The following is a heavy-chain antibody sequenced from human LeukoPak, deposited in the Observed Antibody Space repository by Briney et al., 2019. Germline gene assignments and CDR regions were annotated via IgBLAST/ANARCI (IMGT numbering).Heavy chain of an antibody. CDR2: INPSGGST. J-gene: IGHJ3*02. CDR1: GYTFTSYY. Sequence: GASVKVSCKASGYTFTSYYMHWVRQAPGQGLEWMGIINPSGGSTSYAQKFQGRVTMTRDTSTSTVYMELSSLRSEGTAVYYCARDLVEMATSYYAFDIWGQGTMVTVSS. V-gene: IGHV1-46*01. D-gene: IGHD5-24*01. CDR3: ARDLVEMATSYYAFDI.